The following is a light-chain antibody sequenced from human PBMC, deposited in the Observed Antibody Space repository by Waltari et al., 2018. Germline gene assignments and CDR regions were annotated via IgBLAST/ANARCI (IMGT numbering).Light chain of an antibody. CDR2: KAS. CDR3: QHYNNYPLT. V-gene: IGKV1-5*03. J-gene: IGKJ4*01. CDR1: QTSSNW. Sequence: DIQMTQSPSTLSASVGDRVTITCRASQTSSNWFDWYQQKPGKAPEVLIYKASSLESGVPSRFSGSGSGTEFTLTISSLQPDFATYYCQHYNNYPLTFGGGTKVEIK.